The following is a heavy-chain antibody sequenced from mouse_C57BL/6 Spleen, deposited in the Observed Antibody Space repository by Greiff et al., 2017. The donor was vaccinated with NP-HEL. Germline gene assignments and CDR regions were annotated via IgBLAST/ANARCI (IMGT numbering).Heavy chain of an antibody. CDR2: INPNNGGT. CDR1: GYTFTDYY. CDR3: ASSYYSNYGDY. J-gene: IGHJ2*01. V-gene: IGHV1-26*01. Sequence: VQLQQSGPELVKPGASVKISCKASGYTFTDYYMNWVKQSHGKSLEWIGDINPNNGGTSYNQKFKGKATLTVDKSSSTAYMELRSLTSEDSAVYYCASSYYSNYGDYWGQGTTLTVSS. D-gene: IGHD2-5*01.